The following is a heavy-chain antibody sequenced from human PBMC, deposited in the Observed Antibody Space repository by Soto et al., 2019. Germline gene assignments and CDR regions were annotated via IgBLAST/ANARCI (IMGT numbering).Heavy chain of an antibody. Sequence: QITLKESGPTLVKPTQTLTLTCTFSGFSLTTTGVGVGWFRQPPGKALEWLALIYWDDAKRYSTSLKSRLTITKDTYKNQVVLRMTNIDAVDTATYYCAHRGEFYGAYEDTWYFDLWGRGTLVTVSS. J-gene: IGHJ2*01. D-gene: IGHD4-17*01. CDR3: AHRGEFYGAYEDTWYFDL. V-gene: IGHV2-5*02. CDR2: IYWDDAK. CDR1: GFSLTTTGVG.